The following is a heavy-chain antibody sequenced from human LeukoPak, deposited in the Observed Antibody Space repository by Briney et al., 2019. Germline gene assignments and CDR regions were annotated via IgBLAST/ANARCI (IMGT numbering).Heavy chain of an antibody. CDR1: GFTFSNYA. CDR3: AKVISGWHEAFDP. J-gene: IGHJ5*02. CDR2: IVGSGDST. Sequence: GGSPRHSCGASGFTFSNYAMSWVRPAPGKGLEWVSRIVGSGDSTYYEDSVKGRFTTSRDNSKNTLYLQINSIRAADTAVFYCAKVISGWHEAFDPWGQGTLVTVSS. V-gene: IGHV3-23*01. D-gene: IGHD6-19*01.